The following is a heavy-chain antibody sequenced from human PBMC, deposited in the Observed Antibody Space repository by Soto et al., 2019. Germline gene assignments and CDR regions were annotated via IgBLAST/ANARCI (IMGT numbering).Heavy chain of an antibody. CDR2: MYYSGST. V-gene: IGHV4-59*08. Sequence: PSETLSLTCTVSGGSISSYYWSWIRQPPGKRLERIGFMYYSGSTDYNPSLKSRVTISRDTSKNQFSLKLSSVTDADRAVYYCAGPLPKNLGGSFDIWGQGTMVTVSS. D-gene: IGHD3-16*01. CDR3: AGPLPKNLGGSFDI. CDR1: GGSISSYY. J-gene: IGHJ3*02.